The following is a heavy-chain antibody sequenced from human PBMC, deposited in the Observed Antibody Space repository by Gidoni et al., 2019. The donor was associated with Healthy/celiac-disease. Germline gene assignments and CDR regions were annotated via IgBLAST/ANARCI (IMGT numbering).Heavy chain of an antibody. Sequence: QVQLQESGPGLVKPSHTLSLTCPVSGGSISSGSYYWSWIRQPAGKGLEWIGRIYTSGSTNYNPSLKSRVTMSVDTSKNQFSLKLSSVTAADTAVYYCARDTSYVDYWGQGTLVTVSS. CDR1: GGSISSGSYY. CDR2: IYTSGST. V-gene: IGHV4-61*02. CDR3: ARDTSYVDY. J-gene: IGHJ4*02. D-gene: IGHD2-2*01.